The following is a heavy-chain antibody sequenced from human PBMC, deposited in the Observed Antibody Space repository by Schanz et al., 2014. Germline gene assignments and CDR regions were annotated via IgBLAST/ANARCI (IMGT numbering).Heavy chain of an antibody. CDR2: ISPYNGST. CDR1: GYTFTSYG. CDR3: ARAFGGYDPAGALDY. Sequence: QVQLVQSGAEVKKPGASVKVSCKASGYTFTSYGISWVRQAPGQGLEWMGWISPYNGSTNNAQKFQGRLTMTRDTSTSTVYMELSRLKSDDTAVYYCARAFGGYDPAGALDYWGQGTLVTVSS. V-gene: IGHV1-18*01. J-gene: IGHJ4*02. D-gene: IGHD5-12*01.